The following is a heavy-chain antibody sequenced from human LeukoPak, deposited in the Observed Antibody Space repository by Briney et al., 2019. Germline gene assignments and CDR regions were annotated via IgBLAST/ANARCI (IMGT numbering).Heavy chain of an antibody. V-gene: IGHV3-66*01. CDR3: ARDVGGWDHDAFDV. J-gene: IGHJ3*01. D-gene: IGHD6-19*01. CDR2: KYSGGST. CDR1: GFTVSSNY. Sequence: QTGGSLRLSCAASGFTVSSNYMSWVRQAPGKGLEWVSVKYSGGSTYYADSVKGRFTISRDNSKNTLYLQMNSLRAEDTAVYYCARDVGGWDHDAFDVWGQGTMVTVSS.